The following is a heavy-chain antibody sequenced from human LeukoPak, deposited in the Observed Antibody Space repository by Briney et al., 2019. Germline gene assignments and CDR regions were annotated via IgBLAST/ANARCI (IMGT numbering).Heavy chain of an antibody. CDR1: GGTFSSYA. CDR2: IIPIFGTA. Sequence: APVKVSCKASGGTFSSYAISWVRQAPGQGLEWMGGIIPIFGTANYAQKFQGRVTITADKSTSTAYMELSSLRSEDTAVYYCARGASSGYIADAFDIWGQGTMVTVSS. J-gene: IGHJ3*02. V-gene: IGHV1-69*06. CDR3: ARGASSGYIADAFDI. D-gene: IGHD3-22*01.